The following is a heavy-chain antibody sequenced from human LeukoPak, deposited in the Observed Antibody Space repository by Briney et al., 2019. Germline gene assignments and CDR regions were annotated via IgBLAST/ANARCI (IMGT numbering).Heavy chain of an antibody. D-gene: IGHD6-13*01. Sequence: TGESLKISCKGSGYSFTSYWIGWVRQMPGKGLEWMGIIYPGDSDTRYSPSFQGQVTISADKSISTAYLQWSSLKASDTAMYYCARHSPGIAAAGTSDYWGQGTLVTVSS. CDR2: IYPGDSDT. J-gene: IGHJ4*02. V-gene: IGHV5-51*01. CDR3: ARHSPGIAAAGTSDY. CDR1: GYSFTSYW.